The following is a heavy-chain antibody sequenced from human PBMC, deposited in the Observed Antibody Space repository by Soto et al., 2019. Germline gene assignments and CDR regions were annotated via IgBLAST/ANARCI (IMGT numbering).Heavy chain of an antibody. V-gene: IGHV1-3*04. CDR3: ARDASVSPGRWFGP. Sequence: ASVKVSCKASGYTFTTCPIHWVRQAPGQRLQWMGWINTGNGATKYSQDFQGRVTILRDTSANTAYMELISLTSEDTAVYYCARDASVSPGRWFGPWGQGPMMTFYS. CDR1: GYTFTTCP. CDR2: INTGNGAT. D-gene: IGHD2-8*02. J-gene: IGHJ5*02.